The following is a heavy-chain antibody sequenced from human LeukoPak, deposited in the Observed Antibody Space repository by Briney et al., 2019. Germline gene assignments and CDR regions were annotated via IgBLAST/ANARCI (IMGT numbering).Heavy chain of an antibody. J-gene: IGHJ4*02. CDR3: ARDQWMVSSSWTYYFDY. CDR1: GYSFTGYY. Sequence: ASVKVSCKASGYSFTGYYMHWVRQAPGQGLEWMGWINPNSGGTNYAQKFQGRVTMTRDTSISTAYMELSRLRSDDTAVYYCARDQWMVSSSWTYYFDYWGQGTLVTVSS. CDR2: INPNSGGT. V-gene: IGHV1-2*02. D-gene: IGHD6-13*01.